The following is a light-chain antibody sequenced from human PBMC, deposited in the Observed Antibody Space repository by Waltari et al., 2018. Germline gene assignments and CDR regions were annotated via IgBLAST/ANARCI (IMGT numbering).Light chain of an antibody. Sequence: DIVLTQSPGTLSFSPGERATLSCRASQIVSSNYLAWYQQKPGQAPRLLIYGASSRATGIPDRFSGSGSGTDFTLTISRLEPEDFAVYYCQQYATSWTFGQGTKVEIK. CDR1: QIVSSNY. CDR3: QQYATSWT. J-gene: IGKJ1*01. V-gene: IGKV3-20*01. CDR2: GAS.